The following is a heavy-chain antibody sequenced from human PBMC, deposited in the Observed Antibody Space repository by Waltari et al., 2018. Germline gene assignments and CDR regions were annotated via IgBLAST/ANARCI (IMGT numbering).Heavy chain of an antibody. CDR1: GVSITSNRHY. J-gene: IGHJ3*01. CDR2: GSFSGAT. D-gene: IGHD5-12*01. CDR3: ATYIGASVGTAAFDV. Sequence: QLQLQESGPGLVKPSETLSLTCSVSGVSITSNRHYWGWIRQPPGQGLEWIGTGSFSGATYTSPSLESRVTVSRDTSKNHLSLKLVSVTAADTAVYYCATYIGASVGTAAFDVWGQGTMVTVSS. V-gene: IGHV4-39*02.